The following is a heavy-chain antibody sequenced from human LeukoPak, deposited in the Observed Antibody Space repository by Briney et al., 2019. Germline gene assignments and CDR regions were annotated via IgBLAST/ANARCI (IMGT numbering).Heavy chain of an antibody. D-gene: IGHD5-12*01. V-gene: IGHV4-39*07. CDR1: SNYE. CDR2: IYYTGTT. CDR3: AREPGGAGYSGYDPFDY. J-gene: IGHJ4*02. Sequence: SNYEMNWVRQPPGKGLEWIGSIYYTGTTYYNPSLKSRVSIFVDTSKNQFSLQLNSVTPEDTAVYYCAREPGGAGYSGYDPFDYWGQGTLVTVSS.